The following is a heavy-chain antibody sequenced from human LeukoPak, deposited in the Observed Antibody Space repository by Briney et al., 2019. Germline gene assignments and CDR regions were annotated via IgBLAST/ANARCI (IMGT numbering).Heavy chain of an antibody. V-gene: IGHV4-61*02. Sequence: RSQTLSLTCTVSGGSISSGSYYWSWIRQPAGKGLEWIGRIYTSGSTNYNPSLKSRVTISVDTSKNQFSLKLSSVTAADTAVYYCARASPAADDYWGQGTLVTVSS. CDR1: GGSISSGSYY. CDR2: IYTSGST. D-gene: IGHD2-2*01. CDR3: ARASPAADDY. J-gene: IGHJ4*02.